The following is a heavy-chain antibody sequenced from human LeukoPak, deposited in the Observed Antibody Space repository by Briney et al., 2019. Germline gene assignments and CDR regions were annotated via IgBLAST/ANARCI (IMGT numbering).Heavy chain of an antibody. CDR2: INWNGGST. J-gene: IGHJ6*03. Sequence: PGGSLRLSCAASGFTFSGYWMHWVRQVPGKGLAWVSGINWNGGSTGYADSVKGRFTISRDNAKNSLYLQMNSLRAEDTALYYCARDPPPPGIAAAGPMEPHYYYMDVWGKGTTVTVSS. CDR1: GFTFSGYW. CDR3: ARDPPPPGIAAAGPMEPHYYYMDV. V-gene: IGHV3-20*04. D-gene: IGHD6-13*01.